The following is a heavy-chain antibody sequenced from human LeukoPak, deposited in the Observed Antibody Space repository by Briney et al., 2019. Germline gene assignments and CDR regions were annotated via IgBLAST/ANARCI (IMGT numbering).Heavy chain of an antibody. D-gene: IGHD3-10*01. Sequence: PSETLSLTCTVSGGSISSGGSRWSWIRQHPGKGLEWIGYIYYSGSTYYNPSLESRLAMSVDTSKNQFSLHLTSVTAADTAVYYCARDGGTYFDYWGQGTLVTVSS. CDR2: IYYSGST. CDR3: ARDGGTYFDY. CDR1: GGSISSGGSR. V-gene: IGHV4-31*03. J-gene: IGHJ4*02.